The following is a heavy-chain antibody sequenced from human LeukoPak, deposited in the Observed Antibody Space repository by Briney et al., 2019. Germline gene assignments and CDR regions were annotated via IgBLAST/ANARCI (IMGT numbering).Heavy chain of an antibody. J-gene: IGHJ4*02. Sequence: SETLSLTCAVYGGAFSDYYWSWIRQPPGKGLEWIGEINHSGSTNYNPSLKSRVTISVDTSKNQFSLKLSSVTAADTAVYYCARGGLGDWNPEFLGVFDYWGQGTLVTVSS. D-gene: IGHD1-1*01. V-gene: IGHV4-34*01. CDR2: INHSGST. CDR1: GGAFSDYY. CDR3: ARGGLGDWNPEFLGVFDY.